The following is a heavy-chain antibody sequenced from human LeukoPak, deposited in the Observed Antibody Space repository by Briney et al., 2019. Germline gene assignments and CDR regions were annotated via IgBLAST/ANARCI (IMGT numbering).Heavy chain of an antibody. CDR3: ARDLSNMSVAGTGENY. CDR2: IWYDGSNK. Sequence: PGGSLRLSCAASGFTFSSYGMHWVRQAPGKGLEWVAVIWYDGSNKYYADSVKGRFTISRDNSKNTLYLQMNSLRAEDTAVYYCARDLSNMSVAGTGENYWGQGTLVTVSS. V-gene: IGHV3-33*01. D-gene: IGHD6-19*01. CDR1: GFTFSSYG. J-gene: IGHJ4*02.